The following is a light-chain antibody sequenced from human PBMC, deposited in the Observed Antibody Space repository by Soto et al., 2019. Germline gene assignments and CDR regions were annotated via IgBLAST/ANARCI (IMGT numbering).Light chain of an antibody. J-gene: IGKJ2*01. CDR3: QQASSFPHT. CDR2: AAS. V-gene: IGKV1-12*01. Sequence: DIQMTQSPSTVSASVGDGVTITCRASQPISSWLAWFRQRPGKAPELLIYAASTLHSGVPSRFSGSGSGTAFALTIRGLQPEDFATYNCQQASSFPHTFGQGTRVDI. CDR1: QPISSW.